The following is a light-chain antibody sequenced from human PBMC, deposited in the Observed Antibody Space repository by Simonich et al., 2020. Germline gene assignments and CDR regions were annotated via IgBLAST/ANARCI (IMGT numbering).Light chain of an antibody. CDR1: QGISSW. Sequence: DIQMTQSPSSVSASVGDRVTITCRASQGISSWLAWYQKKPGKAPKLLISAASSLQSGVPSRFSGSGSGTDFTLTISSLQPEDFATYYCQQANSFPPTFGQGTRLEIK. CDR3: QQANSFPPT. V-gene: IGKV1-12*01. J-gene: IGKJ5*01. CDR2: AAS.